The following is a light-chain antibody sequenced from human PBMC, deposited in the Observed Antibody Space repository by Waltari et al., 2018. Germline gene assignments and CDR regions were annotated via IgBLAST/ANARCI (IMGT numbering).Light chain of an antibody. V-gene: IGKV1-5*03. J-gene: IGKJ1*01. CDR3: QQYNTYQWT. CDR2: MAS. CDR1: QSISTW. Sequence: DIQMTQSPSTLSASVGDRVTITCRASQSISTWLVWYQQKPGKAPKLLIYMASTLESGVPSRFSGSGSGTEFTLTISSLQPDDFATYCCQQYNTYQWTFGQGTKVEIK.